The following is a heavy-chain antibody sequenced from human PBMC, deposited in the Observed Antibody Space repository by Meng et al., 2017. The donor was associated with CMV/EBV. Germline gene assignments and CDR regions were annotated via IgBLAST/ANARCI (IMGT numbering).Heavy chain of an antibody. CDR2: IKSKTDGGTT. Sequence: ETLSLTCAASGFTFSNAWMNWVRQAPGKGLEWVGRIKSKTDGGTTDYAAPVKGRFTISRDDSKNTLYLQMNSLKTEDTAVYYCTSTIGYYYDSSGYYLDYWGQGTLVTVSS. CDR1: GFTFSNAW. CDR3: TSTIGYYYDSSGYYLDY. D-gene: IGHD3-22*01. J-gene: IGHJ4*02. V-gene: IGHV3-15*01.